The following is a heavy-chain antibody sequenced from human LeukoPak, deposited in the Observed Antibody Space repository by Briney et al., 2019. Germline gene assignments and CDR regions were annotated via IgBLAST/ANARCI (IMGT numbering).Heavy chain of an antibody. CDR1: GFTFSSYA. J-gene: IGHJ3*02. D-gene: IGHD6-6*01. V-gene: IGHV3-23*01. Sequence: RPGGSLRLSCAASGFTFSSYAMSWVRQAPGKGLEWVSSISGSGGSTYYADSVKGRFTISRDNSKNTLYLQMNSLRAEDTAVYYCAKDGGYSSSSPMRAFDIWGQGTMVTVSS. CDR2: ISGSGGST. CDR3: AKDGGYSSSSPMRAFDI.